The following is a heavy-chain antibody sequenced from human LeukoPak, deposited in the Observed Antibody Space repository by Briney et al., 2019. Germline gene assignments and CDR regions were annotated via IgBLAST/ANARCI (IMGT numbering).Heavy chain of an antibody. CDR1: GFTVSSNY. J-gene: IGHJ4*02. V-gene: IGHV3-53*01. CDR3: AREGIAVAGTN. D-gene: IGHD6-19*01. CDR2: IYSGGST. Sequence: GGSLRLSCAASGFTVSSNYMSWVRQAPGKGLEWVSVIYSGGSTYYADSVKGRFTISRDNSKNTLYLRMNSLRAEDTAVYYCAREGIAVAGTNWGQGTLVTVSS.